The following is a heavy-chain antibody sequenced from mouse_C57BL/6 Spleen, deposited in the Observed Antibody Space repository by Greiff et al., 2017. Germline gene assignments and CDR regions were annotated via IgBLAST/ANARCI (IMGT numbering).Heavy chain of an antibody. D-gene: IGHD2-1*01. J-gene: IGHJ2*01. CDR1: GFTFSSYG. Sequence: DVMLVESGGDLVKPGGSLKLSCAASGFTFSSYGMSWVRQTPDKRLEWVATISSGGSYTYYPDSVKGRFTISRDNAKNTLYLQMSSLKSEDTAMYYCARHLTTLDYFDYWGQGTTLTVSS. V-gene: IGHV5-6*02. CDR3: ARHLTTLDYFDY. CDR2: ISSGGSYT.